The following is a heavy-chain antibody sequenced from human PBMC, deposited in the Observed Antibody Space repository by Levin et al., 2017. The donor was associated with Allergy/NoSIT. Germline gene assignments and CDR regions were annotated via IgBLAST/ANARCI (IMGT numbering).Heavy chain of an antibody. CDR1: GGSISGYY. CDR2: TYYIGST. V-gene: IGHV4-59*01. Sequence: PSETLSLTCTVSGGSISGYYWSWIRQPPGKGLEWIGYTYYIGSTKYNPSLKSRVTISVDTSKNQFSLKLSSVTAADTAVYYWARDRTITTTGETYYYGMDVWGQGTTVTVSS. CDR3: ARDRTITTTGETYYYGMDV. D-gene: IGHD7-27*01. J-gene: IGHJ6*02.